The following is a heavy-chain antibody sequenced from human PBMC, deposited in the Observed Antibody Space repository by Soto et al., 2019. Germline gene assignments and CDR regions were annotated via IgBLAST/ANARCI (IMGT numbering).Heavy chain of an antibody. CDR3: ARRELVYCSGGSCYGWFDP. CDR2: IYYSGST. V-gene: IGHV4-39*01. Sequence: TSETLSLTCTVSGGSISSSSYYWGWIRQPPVKGLEWIGSIYYSGSTYYNPSLKSRVTISVDTSKNQFSLKLSSLTAADTAVYYCARRELVYCSGGSCYGWFDPWGQGTLVTVSS. D-gene: IGHD2-15*01. J-gene: IGHJ5*02. CDR1: GGSISSSSYY.